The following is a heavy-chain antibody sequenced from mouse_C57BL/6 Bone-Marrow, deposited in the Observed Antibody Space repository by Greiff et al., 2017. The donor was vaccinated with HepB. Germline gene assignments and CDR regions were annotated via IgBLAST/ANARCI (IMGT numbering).Heavy chain of an antibody. CDR3: ARSFAY. Sequence: VQLQQSGAELVRPGPSVKVSCKASGYAFTNYLIEWVKQRPGQGLEWIGVINPGSGGTNYNEKFKGKATLTADKSSSTAYMQLSSLTSEDSAVYFCARSFAYWGQGTLVTVSA. V-gene: IGHV1-54*01. J-gene: IGHJ3*01. CDR1: GYAFTNYL. CDR2: INPGSGGT.